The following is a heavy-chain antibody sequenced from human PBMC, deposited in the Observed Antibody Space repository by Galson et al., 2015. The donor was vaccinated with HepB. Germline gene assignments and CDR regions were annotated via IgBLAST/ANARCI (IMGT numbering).Heavy chain of an antibody. CDR2: IYSDGTT. Sequence: TLSLTCTVSGVSIGTYYWSWFRQSPGKRMEWLGYIYSDGTTTYSPSLKSRISISVDTAKRRLSLTVRSVTAANTAVYSCASHPDYGDYWGQGTLVTVSS. V-gene: IGHV4-4*09. CDR3: ASHPDYGDY. J-gene: IGHJ4*01. CDR1: GVSIGTYY.